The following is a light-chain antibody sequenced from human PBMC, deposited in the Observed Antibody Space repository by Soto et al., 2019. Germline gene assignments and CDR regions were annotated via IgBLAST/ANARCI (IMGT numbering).Light chain of an antibody. CDR2: AAS. J-gene: IGKJ4*01. CDR3: QHLNSYPRALS. V-gene: IGKV1-9*01. Sequence: DIQLTQSPAFLSASLGDRVTISCRASQGISSHLAWYQQKPGKAPELLIYAASTLQSGVPSRFSGSGSGTEFTLTISSLQPEDFATYFCQHLNSYPRALSFGGGPQVEIK. CDR1: QGISSH.